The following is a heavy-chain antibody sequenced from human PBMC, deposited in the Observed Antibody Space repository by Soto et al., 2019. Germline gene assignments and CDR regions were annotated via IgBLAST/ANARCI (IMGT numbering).Heavy chain of an antibody. CDR3: ARDSVVVVPAASGDYYYYYYMDV. D-gene: IGHD2-2*01. J-gene: IGHJ6*03. Sequence: GGSLRLSCAASGFTFSSYWMSWVRQAPGKGLEWVANIKQDGSEKYYLESEKGRSTTARDNAKNSLLLQMNSLRAEDTAVYYCARDSVVVVPAASGDYYYYYYMDVWGKGTTVTVSS. CDR1: GFTFSSYW. V-gene: IGHV3-7*01. CDR2: IKQDGSEK.